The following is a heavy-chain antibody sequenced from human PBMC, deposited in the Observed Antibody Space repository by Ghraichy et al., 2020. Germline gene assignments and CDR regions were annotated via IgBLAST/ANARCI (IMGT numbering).Heavy chain of an antibody. D-gene: IGHD6-19*01. CDR3: AGAVAGPGPPLYYGMDV. J-gene: IGHJ6*02. V-gene: IGHV4-59*01. Sequence: SETLSLTCTVSGGSISSYYWSWIRQPPGKGLEWIGYIYYSGSTNYNPSLKSRVTISVDTSKNQFSLKLSSVTAADTAVYYCAGAVAGPGPPLYYGMDVWGQGTTVTVSS. CDR1: GGSISSYY. CDR2: IYYSGST.